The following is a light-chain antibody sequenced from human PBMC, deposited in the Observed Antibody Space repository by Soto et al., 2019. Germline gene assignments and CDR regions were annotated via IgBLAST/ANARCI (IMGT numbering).Light chain of an antibody. CDR1: QNITKY. CDR3: LQSFNDFWT. Sequence: DIQMTQSASSLCASVGDRVTITCRASQNITKYLSWYQQKSGKAPKLLVYGASNLQSGVPSRFSGRGSGADFTLTISGLQPDDCATYYCLQSFNDFWTFGQGTKV. CDR2: GAS. J-gene: IGKJ1*01. V-gene: IGKV1-39*01.